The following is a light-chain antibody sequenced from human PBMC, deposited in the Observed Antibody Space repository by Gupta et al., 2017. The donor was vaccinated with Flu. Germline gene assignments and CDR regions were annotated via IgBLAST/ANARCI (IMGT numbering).Light chain of an antibody. V-gene: IGKV3-20*01. Sequence: EIVLTQSPGSLSLSPGERATLSCRASQSVRSNYLAWFQQKPGQAPRLLIYGASRSATGIPDRFSGSGSGTDFILTISRLEPEDFAVYYCHQYCHSPYTFGQGAKLEI. CDR1: QSVRSNY. J-gene: IGKJ2*01. CDR2: GAS. CDR3: HQYCHSPYT.